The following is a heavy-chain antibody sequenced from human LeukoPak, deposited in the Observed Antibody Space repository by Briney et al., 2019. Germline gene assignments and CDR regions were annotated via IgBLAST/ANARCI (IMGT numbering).Heavy chain of an antibody. V-gene: IGHV1-69*13. CDR3: AREVRWLLASPLFSYYFDY. J-gene: IGHJ4*02. CDR2: IIPIFGTA. Sequence: GASVKVSCKASGGTFSSYAISWVRQAPGQGLEWMGGIIPIFGTANYAQKFQGRVTITADESTSTAYMELSSLRSEDTAVYYCAREVRWLLASPLFSYYFDYWGQGTLVTVSS. CDR1: GGTFSSYA. D-gene: IGHD5-12*01.